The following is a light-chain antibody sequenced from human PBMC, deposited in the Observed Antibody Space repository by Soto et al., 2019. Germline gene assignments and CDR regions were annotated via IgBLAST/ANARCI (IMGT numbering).Light chain of an antibody. J-gene: IGKJ2*01. CDR1: QSVSSSY. Sequence: EIVLTQSPGTLSLSPGERATLSCRASQSVSSSYLAWYQQRPGQAPRLLIYGASSMATGIPDRFSGGGSGTDFILTISRLEPEDFAVYFCQHYGSSPMYIFGQGTKVEIK. V-gene: IGKV3-20*01. CDR3: QHYGSSPMYI. CDR2: GAS.